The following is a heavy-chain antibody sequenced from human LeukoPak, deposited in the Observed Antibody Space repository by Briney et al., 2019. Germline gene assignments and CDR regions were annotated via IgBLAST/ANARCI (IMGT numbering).Heavy chain of an antibody. D-gene: IGHD6-19*01. CDR2: IYTGGNT. CDR1: GLIVSSNY. Sequence: GGSLRLSCAASGLIVSSNYMNWVRQAPGKGLEWVSVIYTGGNTYYADSVKGRFTISRDNSKNTLYLQMHSLRAEDTAVYYCASPSSGQSFDIWGQGTMVTVSS. J-gene: IGHJ3*02. V-gene: IGHV3-53*01. CDR3: ASPSSGQSFDI.